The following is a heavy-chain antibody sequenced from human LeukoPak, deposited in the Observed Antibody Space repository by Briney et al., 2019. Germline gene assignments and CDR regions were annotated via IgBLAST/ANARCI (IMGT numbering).Heavy chain of an antibody. D-gene: IGHD6-13*01. J-gene: IGHJ4*02. Sequence: GGSLRLSCAASGFTFSSYSMNWVRQAPGKGLEWVSSISSSSSYIHYADSVKGRFTISRDNAKNSLYLQMNSLRAEDTAVYYCARPRDSGWSKTWDYWGQGTLVTVSS. CDR2: ISSSSSYI. CDR1: GFTFSSYS. CDR3: ARPRDSGWSKTWDY. V-gene: IGHV3-21*04.